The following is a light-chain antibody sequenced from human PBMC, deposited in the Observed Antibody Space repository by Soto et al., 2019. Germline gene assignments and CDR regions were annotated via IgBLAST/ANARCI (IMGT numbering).Light chain of an antibody. V-gene: IGKV1-27*01. CDR3: QQTFSAPVT. J-gene: IGKJ2*01. CDR2: AAS. CDR1: QGISNY. Sequence: DIQMTQSPSSLSASVGDRVTITCRASQGISNYLAWYQQKPGKVPKLLIYAASTLQSGVPSRFSGSGSGTDFTLTISSLHPEDVATYYCQQTFSAPVTFGQGTRLEIK.